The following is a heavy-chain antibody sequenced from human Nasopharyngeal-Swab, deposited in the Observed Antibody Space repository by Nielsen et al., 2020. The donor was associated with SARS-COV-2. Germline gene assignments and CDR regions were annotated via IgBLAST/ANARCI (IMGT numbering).Heavy chain of an antibody. J-gene: IGHJ4*02. V-gene: IGHV3-21*01. CDR3: AGPRGHTVNFFDS. CDR2: LSDINNFI. CDR1: EFIFSDYV. Sequence: GESLKISCEASEFIFSDYVIHWVRQAPGMGLEWLSSLSDINNFIYYTDSVKGRFTVSRDNAKTLYLQMNSLRAEDTAVYYCAGPRGHTVNFFDSWGQGTLVTVSS. D-gene: IGHD5/OR15-5a*01.